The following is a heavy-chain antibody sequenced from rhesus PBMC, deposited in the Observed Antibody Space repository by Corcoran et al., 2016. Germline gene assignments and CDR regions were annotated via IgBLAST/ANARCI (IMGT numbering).Heavy chain of an antibody. CDR2: IYGSSGST. D-gene: IGHD4-17*01. Sequence: QVQLQESGPGVVKPSETLSLTCAVSGYSISSGYDWSWIRQPPGTGLEWIGYIYGSSGSTNYNPSLKNRVTISKDTSKNQFSLKLSSVTAADTAVYYCARGLTTAAYYFDYWGQGVLVTVSS. J-gene: IGHJ4*01. V-gene: IGHV4-76*01. CDR3: ARGLTTAAYYFDY. CDR1: GYSISSGYD.